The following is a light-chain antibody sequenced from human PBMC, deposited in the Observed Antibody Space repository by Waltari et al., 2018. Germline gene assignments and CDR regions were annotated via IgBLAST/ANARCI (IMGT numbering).Light chain of an antibody. Sequence: EIVLTQSPGTLSLSLGERATVSCGASQSVSRALAWYQQKPGQAPGLLIYGASTRATGIPDRFSGSGSGTDFSLTISRLEPDDFAVYYCQHYLRLPVTFGQGTTVEI. CDR1: QSVSRA. CDR3: QHYLRLPVT. J-gene: IGKJ1*01. CDR2: GAS. V-gene: IGKV3-20*01.